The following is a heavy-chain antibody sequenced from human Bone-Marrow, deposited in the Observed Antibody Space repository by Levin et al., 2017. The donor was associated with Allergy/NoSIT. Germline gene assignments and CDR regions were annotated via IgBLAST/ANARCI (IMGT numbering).Heavy chain of an antibody. CDR3: ATDPPGSNNWDTFDN. CDR1: GFTFRTYW. D-gene: IGHD1-1*01. V-gene: IGHV3-74*01. J-gene: IGHJ4*02. Sequence: GGSLRLSCAASGFTFRTYWMHWVRQAPGEGLEWVSFISGDGARSNYAASVKGRFTISRDNAKNTLYLQMDSLRVEDTAVYYCATDPPGSNNWDTFDNWGQGTLVTVSS. CDR2: ISGDGARS.